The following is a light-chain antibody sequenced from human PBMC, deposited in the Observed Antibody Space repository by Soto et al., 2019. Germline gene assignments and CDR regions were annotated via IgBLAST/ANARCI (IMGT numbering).Light chain of an antibody. V-gene: IGKV3-15*01. Sequence: EIVMTQSPATLSVSPGERATLSCRASHSISDTLAWYQQKPGQAPRLLIYHTSIRATGIPARFSGSGSGTEFTLTISSLQSEDFAVYYCQQYDNWPITFGQGTRLEIK. CDR1: HSISDT. CDR2: HTS. CDR3: QQYDNWPIT. J-gene: IGKJ5*01.